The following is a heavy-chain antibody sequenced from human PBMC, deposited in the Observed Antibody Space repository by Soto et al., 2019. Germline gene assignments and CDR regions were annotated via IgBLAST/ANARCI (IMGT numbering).Heavy chain of an antibody. Sequence: ASVKVSCKASGYTFTSYGISWVRQAPGQGLEWMGWISAYNGNTNYAQKLQGRVTMTTDTSTSTAYMELRSLRSDDTAVYYCATRTVTYCGGDCPSDPGLVYYWGQVTLVTFSS. CDR1: GYTFTSYG. V-gene: IGHV1-18*01. CDR2: ISAYNGNT. D-gene: IGHD2-21*02. J-gene: IGHJ4*02. CDR3: ATRTVTYCGGDCPSDPGLVYY.